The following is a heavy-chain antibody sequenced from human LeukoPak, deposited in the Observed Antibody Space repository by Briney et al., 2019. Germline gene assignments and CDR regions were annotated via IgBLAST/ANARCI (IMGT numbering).Heavy chain of an antibody. CDR3: ARDKLPAVTSGLDY. CDR1: GFTFSSYG. D-gene: IGHD4-17*01. J-gene: IGHJ4*02. CDR2: IWYDGSNK. Sequence: GRSLRLSCAASGFTFSSYGMHWFRQAPGKGLEWVAVIWYDGSNKYYADSVKGRFTISRDNSKNTLYLQMNSLRAEDTAVYYCARDKLPAVTSGLDYWGQGTLVTVSS. V-gene: IGHV3-33*01.